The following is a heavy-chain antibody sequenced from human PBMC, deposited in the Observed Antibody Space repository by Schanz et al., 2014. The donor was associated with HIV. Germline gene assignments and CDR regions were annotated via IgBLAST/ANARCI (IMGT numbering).Heavy chain of an antibody. CDR3: AREDVSNWSFDL. D-gene: IGHD3-10*02. Sequence: EVQLLESGGGLVQPGGSLRLSCAASGFTFSSYAMSWVRQAPGKGLEWVSALSGSGGNTYYADSVKGRFTISRDNSKNTLYLQMNSLRAEDTAVYYCAREDVSNWSFDLWGRGTLVSVSS. CDR1: GFTFSSYA. CDR2: LSGSGGNT. V-gene: IGHV3-23*01. J-gene: IGHJ2*01.